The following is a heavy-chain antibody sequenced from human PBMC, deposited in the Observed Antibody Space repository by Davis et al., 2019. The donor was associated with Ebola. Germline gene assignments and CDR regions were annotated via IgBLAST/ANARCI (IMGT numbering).Heavy chain of an antibody. CDR3: ARDCYNYDLWSGGAFDW. Sequence: GGSLRLSCAASGFTFSSYSMNWVRQAPGKGLEWVSYISSSSSTIYYADSVKGRFIISRDNAKNSLYLQMNSLRDEDTAVYYCARDCYNYDLWSGGAFDWWGQGTLVTVSS. J-gene: IGHJ4*02. D-gene: IGHD3-3*01. V-gene: IGHV3-48*02. CDR1: GFTFSSYS. CDR2: ISSSSSTI.